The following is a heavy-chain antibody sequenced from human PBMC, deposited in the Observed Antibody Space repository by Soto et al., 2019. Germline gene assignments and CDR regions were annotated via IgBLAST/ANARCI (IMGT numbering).Heavy chain of an antibody. CDR1: GYTFTSYA. CDR2: INAGNGNT. CDR3: TTDSYSSITIVRFDY. D-gene: IGHD2-2*01. Sequence: GASVKVSCKASGYTFTSYAMHWVRQAPGQRLEWMGWINAGNGNTKYSQKFQGRVTITRDTSASTAYMELNSLKIEDTAVYYCTTDSYSSITIVRFDYWGHGTLVTVSS. J-gene: IGHJ4*01. V-gene: IGHV1-3*01.